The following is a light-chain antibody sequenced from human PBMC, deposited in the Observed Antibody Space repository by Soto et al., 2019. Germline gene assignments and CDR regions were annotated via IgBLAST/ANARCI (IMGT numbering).Light chain of an antibody. V-gene: IGKV3-20*01. CDR2: GAS. CDR3: QQYGVSPS. J-gene: IGKJ4*01. CDR1: QTISNTF. Sequence: EIVLTQSPGTLSLSPGERATLSCRASQTISNTFFAWYQQRPGQSPRLLIYGASGRAAGIPDRFSGSGSGTDFTLSISRLEPEDSAVYYCQQYGVSPSLGGGTKVDIK.